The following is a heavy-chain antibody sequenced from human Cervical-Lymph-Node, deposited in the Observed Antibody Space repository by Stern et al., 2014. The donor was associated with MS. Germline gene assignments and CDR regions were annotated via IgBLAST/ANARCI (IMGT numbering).Heavy chain of an antibody. Sequence: VQLEESGPGLVKPSETLSLTCAVSGGSISSRYWGWIRQPPGKGLEWICLISHRGDTKYNPSLQSRVTLSLCPTKTQFSLKVPSVTAADTAVYYCARLSTAVDFWGQGTLVTVSS. CDR3: ARLSTAVDF. CDR2: ISHRGDT. V-gene: IGHV4-59*08. J-gene: IGHJ4*02. CDR1: GGSISSRY.